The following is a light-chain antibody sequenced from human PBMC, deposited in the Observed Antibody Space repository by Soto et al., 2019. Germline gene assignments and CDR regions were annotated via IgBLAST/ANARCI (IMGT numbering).Light chain of an antibody. CDR2: DNS. Sequence: QSVLTQPPSVSGAPGQRVTFSCTGSSSNIGARYDVHWYQQVPGTAPKLLISDNSNRPSGVPDRFSASRSDTSASLAITGLQVEDEADYYCQSYDSSLSAWVFGGGTKLTVL. CDR1: SSNIGARYD. CDR3: QSYDSSLSAWV. V-gene: IGLV1-40*01. J-gene: IGLJ3*02.